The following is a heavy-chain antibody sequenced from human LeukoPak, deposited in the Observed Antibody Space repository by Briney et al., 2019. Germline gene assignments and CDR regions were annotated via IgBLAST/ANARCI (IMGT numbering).Heavy chain of an antibody. CDR2: ISGSGTTI. D-gene: IGHD3-10*01. V-gene: IGHV3-11*01. CDR1: GFSFSDYY. CDR3: AGDRWFGRYLGNWFDP. Sequence: GGSLRLSCATSGFSFSDYYMSWIRQAPGKGLEWLSYISGSGTTIYYADSVKGRFTVSRDNAKNSLYLHVTSLRAEDTAVYYCAGDRWFGRYLGNWFDPWGQGTLVTVSS. J-gene: IGHJ5*02.